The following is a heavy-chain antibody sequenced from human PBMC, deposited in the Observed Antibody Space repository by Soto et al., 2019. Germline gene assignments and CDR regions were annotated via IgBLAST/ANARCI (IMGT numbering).Heavy chain of an antibody. Sequence: QVPLVQSEAEVKKPESSVKVSCKAPGGTFSTYAISWVRQAPGQGLEWMGGIIPMFGTANYAQRFQDRVTITADESTNTVYMELSSLRSEDTAVYFCASGIQLWLRRINNGYSGWGQGTLVTVSS. CDR3: ASGIQLWLRRINNGYSG. CDR1: GGTFSTYA. CDR2: IIPMFGTA. V-gene: IGHV1-69*12. J-gene: IGHJ4*02. D-gene: IGHD5-18*01.